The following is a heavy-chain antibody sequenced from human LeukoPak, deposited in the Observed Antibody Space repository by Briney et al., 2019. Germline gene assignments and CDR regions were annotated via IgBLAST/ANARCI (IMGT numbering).Heavy chain of an antibody. CDR1: GGSISSGDYY. J-gene: IGHJ4*02. Sequence: SETLSLTCTFWGGSISSGDYYWSWIRQPPGKGLEWIGYIYYSGSTYYNPSLKSRVTISVDTSKSQFSLKLSSVTAADTAVYYCARIGLSDYYDSSGGSIGYWGQGTLVTVSS. V-gene: IGHV4-30-4*01. CDR3: ARIGLSDYYDSSGGSIGY. CDR2: IYYSGST. D-gene: IGHD3-22*01.